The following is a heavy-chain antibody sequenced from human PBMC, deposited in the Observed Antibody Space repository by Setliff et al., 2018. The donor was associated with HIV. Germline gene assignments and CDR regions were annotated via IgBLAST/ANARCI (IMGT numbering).Heavy chain of an antibody. V-gene: IGHV3-30*15. CDR3: ARDRGWEQHWNAFDI. Sequence: GGSLRLSCAASGFIFSTYAMHWVRQAPGKGLEWVAVISYDGSNKYYADSVKGRFTISRDNSKNTVYLQMSSLRPEDTAVYYCARDRGWEQHWNAFDIWGQGTMVTVSS. CDR2: ISYDGSNK. D-gene: IGHD1-26*01. CDR1: GFIFSTYA. J-gene: IGHJ3*02.